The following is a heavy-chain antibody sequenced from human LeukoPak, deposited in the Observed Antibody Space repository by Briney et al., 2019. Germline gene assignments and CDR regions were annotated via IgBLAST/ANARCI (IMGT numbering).Heavy chain of an antibody. Sequence: PSETLSLTCTVSGGSISSGSYYWSWIRQPPGKGLEWVGYIYDSGSTSYNPSLKSRVTISVDTSKNQFSLKVTSVTAADTAVYYCARSKDILTGYCFDYWGQGTLVTVSS. D-gene: IGHD3-9*01. V-gene: IGHV4-61*01. J-gene: IGHJ4*02. CDR3: ARSKDILTGYCFDY. CDR1: GGSISSGSYY. CDR2: IYDSGST.